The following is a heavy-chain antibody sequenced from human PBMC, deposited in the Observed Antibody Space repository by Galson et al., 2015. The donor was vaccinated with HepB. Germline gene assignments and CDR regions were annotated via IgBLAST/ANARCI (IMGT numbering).Heavy chain of an antibody. CDR2: ISYDGSNK. D-gene: IGHD5-18*01. CDR1: GFTFSSYA. J-gene: IGHJ6*02. CDR3: ARDRRGYSYGYIYYGMDV. Sequence: SLRLSCAASGFTFSSYAMHWVRQAPGKGLEWVAVISYDGSNKYYADSVKGRFTISRDNSKNTLYLQMNSLRAEDTAVYYCARDRRGYSYGYIYYGMDVWGQGTTVTVSS. V-gene: IGHV3-30*04.